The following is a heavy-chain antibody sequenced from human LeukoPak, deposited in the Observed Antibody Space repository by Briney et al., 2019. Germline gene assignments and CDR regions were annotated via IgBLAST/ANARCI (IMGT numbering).Heavy chain of an antibody. CDR3: ARQGYGGHPRGADDY. Sequence: GGSLRLSCAASGFTFNNYVMSWVRQAPGKGLEWVSTISGGTGTTYYADSVKGRFTISGDNSKNTLYLQMNSLRSDDTAVYYCARQGYGGHPRGADDYWGQGTLVTVSS. V-gene: IGHV3-23*01. J-gene: IGHJ4*02. CDR1: GFTFNNYV. D-gene: IGHD4-23*01. CDR2: ISGGTGTT.